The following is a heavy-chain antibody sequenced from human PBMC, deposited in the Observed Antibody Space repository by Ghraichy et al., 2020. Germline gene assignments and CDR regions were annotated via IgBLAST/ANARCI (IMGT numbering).Heavy chain of an antibody. CDR3: ARHSLTTFWRQRHYGMDV. J-gene: IGHJ6*02. D-gene: IGHD3-3*01. CDR2: IYYSGST. V-gene: IGHV4-59*08. Sequence: GSLRLSCTVSGGSISSYYWSWIRQPPGKGLEWIGYIYYSGSTNYNPSLKSRVTISVDTSKNQFSLKLSSVTAADTAVYYCARHSLTTFWRQRHYGMDVWGQGTTVTVSS. CDR1: GGSISSYY.